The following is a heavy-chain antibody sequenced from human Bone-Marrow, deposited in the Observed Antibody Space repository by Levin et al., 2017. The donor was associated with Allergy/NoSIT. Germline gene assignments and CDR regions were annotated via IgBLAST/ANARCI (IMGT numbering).Heavy chain of an antibody. J-gene: IGHJ4*02. CDR2: INPNRGDT. D-gene: IGHD6-19*01. V-gene: IGHV1-2*02. Sequence: GESLKISCQASGYNFIGDYIHWVRQAPGQGLEWLGWINPNRGDTHLVVKFQGRVSMTRDTSISTAYLEVNGLTSNDTAVYFCAKTPGIAVSPKYWGQGTLVIVSS. CDR1: GYNFIGDY. CDR3: AKTPGIAVSPKY.